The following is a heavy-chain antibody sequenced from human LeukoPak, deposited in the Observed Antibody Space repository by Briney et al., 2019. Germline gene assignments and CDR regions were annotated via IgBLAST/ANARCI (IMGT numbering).Heavy chain of an antibody. CDR2: IYNSGTT. CDR3: ARGSGYYHDAFDI. V-gene: IGHV4-31*03. Sequence: PSETLSLTCTVSGGSISPYYWSWIRQHPGKGLEWIGYIYNSGTTYYNPSLKSRVTISVDTSKNQFSLKVRSVTAADTAVYYCARGSGYYHDAFDIWGQGTVVTVSS. D-gene: IGHD3-22*01. J-gene: IGHJ3*02. CDR1: GGSISPYY.